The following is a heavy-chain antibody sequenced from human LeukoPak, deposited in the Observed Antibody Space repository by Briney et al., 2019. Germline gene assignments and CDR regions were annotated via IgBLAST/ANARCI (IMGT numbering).Heavy chain of an antibody. D-gene: IGHD2-15*01. CDR1: GFTSSSYW. Sequence: GGSLRLSCAVSGFTSSSYWMSWVRQAPGKGLEWVANIKQDGSEKYYVDSVKGRFTISRDNARNSLYLQMNSLRAEDTAVYYCARAPYCIGGSCRFDYRGQGTLVTVSS. CDR2: IKQDGSEK. V-gene: IGHV3-7*03. CDR3: ARAPYCIGGSCRFDY. J-gene: IGHJ4*02.